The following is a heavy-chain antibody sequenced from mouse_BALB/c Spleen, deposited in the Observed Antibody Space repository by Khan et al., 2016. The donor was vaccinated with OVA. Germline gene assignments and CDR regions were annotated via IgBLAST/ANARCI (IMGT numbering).Heavy chain of an antibody. Sequence: QIQLVQSGPELKKPGETVKISCKASGYTLTNYGMNWVKQAPGKDLKWMGWINTYTGGATYADDFKGRFAFSLETSASTAYLQINILKNEDTATYFGSGSNGNYWFAYWGQGTLVTVSA. J-gene: IGHJ3*01. CDR3: SGSNGNYWFAY. CDR2: INTYTGGA. CDR1: GYTLTNYG. D-gene: IGHD2-1*01. V-gene: IGHV9-3-1*01.